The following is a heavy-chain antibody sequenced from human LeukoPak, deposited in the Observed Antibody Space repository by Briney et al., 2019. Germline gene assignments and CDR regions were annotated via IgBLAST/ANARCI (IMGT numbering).Heavy chain of an antibody. Sequence: TGGSLRLSCEASGFTFSSYAMSWVRQAPGKGLAWASVISSSADSTYYADSVKGRFTISRDNSKNTLYLQMNNLRAEDTAVYYCAKPLEKYTYGGNFDYWGQGILVTVSS. J-gene: IGHJ4*02. CDR1: GFTFSSYA. CDR2: ISSSADST. D-gene: IGHD4-23*01. V-gene: IGHV3-23*01. CDR3: AKPLEKYTYGGNFDY.